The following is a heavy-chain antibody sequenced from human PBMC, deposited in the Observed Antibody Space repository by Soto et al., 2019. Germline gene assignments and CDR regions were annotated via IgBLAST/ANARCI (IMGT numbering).Heavy chain of an antibody. CDR3: ARDSGSYDSNAFDI. D-gene: IGHD1-26*01. CDR1: GFTFNDYR. Sequence: GSLRLSCAASGFTFNDYRMNWVRQAPGKGLEWVSSISSNSDYIYYADSVKGRLTISRDNAKNSLYLQMNSLRAEDTAVYYCARDSGSYDSNAFDIWGQGTMVTVSS. J-gene: IGHJ3*02. V-gene: IGHV3-21*01. CDR2: ISSNSDYI.